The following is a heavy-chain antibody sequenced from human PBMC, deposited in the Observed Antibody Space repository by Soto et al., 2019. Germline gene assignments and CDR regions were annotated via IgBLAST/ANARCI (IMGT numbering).Heavy chain of an antibody. CDR3: ARNYDILTGPEYYFDY. CDR1: GGTFSSYA. CDR2: IIPIFGTA. D-gene: IGHD3-9*01. J-gene: IGHJ4*02. Sequence: QVQLVKSGAEVKKPGSSVKVSCKASGGTFSSYAISWVRQAPGQGLEWMGGIIPIFGTANYAQKFQGRVTITADESTSTAYMELSSLRSEDTAVYYCARNYDILTGPEYYFDYWGQGTLVTVSS. V-gene: IGHV1-69*01.